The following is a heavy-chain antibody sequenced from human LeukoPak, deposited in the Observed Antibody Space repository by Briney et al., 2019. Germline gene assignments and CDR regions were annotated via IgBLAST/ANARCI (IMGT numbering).Heavy chain of an antibody. CDR3: ARGSHRYCSSTSCYPIDAFDI. D-gene: IGHD2-2*01. J-gene: IGHJ3*02. CDR2: INPNSGGT. CDR1: GYTFTGYY. Sequence: GASVKVSCKASGYTFTGYYMHWVRQAPGQGHEWMGWINPNSGGTNYAQKFQGRVTMTRDTSISTAYMELSRLRSDDTAVYYCARGSHRYCSSTSCYPIDAFDIWGQGTMVTVSS. V-gene: IGHV1-2*02.